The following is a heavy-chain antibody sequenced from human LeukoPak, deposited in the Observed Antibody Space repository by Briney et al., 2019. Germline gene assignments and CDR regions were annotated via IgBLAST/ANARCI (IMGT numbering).Heavy chain of an antibody. J-gene: IGHJ4*02. Sequence: SETLSLTCTVSGGSISSTSYFWGWIRQPPGKGLEWVGTIYYSGSTYNPSLKSRVTISVDTSKNQFSLKLSSVTAADSAVYYCASLDLRQSYYVDYWGQGTLVTVSS. V-gene: IGHV4-39*01. D-gene: IGHD3-10*01. CDR3: ASLDLRQSYYVDY. CDR1: GGSISSTSYF. CDR2: IYYSGST.